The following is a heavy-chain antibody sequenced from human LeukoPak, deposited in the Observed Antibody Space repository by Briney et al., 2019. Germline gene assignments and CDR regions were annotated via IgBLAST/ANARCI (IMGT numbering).Heavy chain of an antibody. CDR3: TRGSCSGGSCQGSDY. CDR1: GFTFGDYA. V-gene: IGHV3-49*04. CDR2: IRSKAYGGTT. D-gene: IGHD2-15*01. J-gene: IGHJ4*02. Sequence: GGSLRLSCTASGFTFGDYAMSWVRQAPGKGLEWVGFIRSKAYGGTTEYAASVKVRFTISRDESKSIAYLQMNSLKTEDTAVYYCTRGSCSGGSCQGSDYWGQGTLVTVSS.